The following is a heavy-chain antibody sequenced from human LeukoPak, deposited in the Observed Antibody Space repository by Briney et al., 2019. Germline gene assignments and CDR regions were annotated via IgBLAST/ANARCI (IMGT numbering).Heavy chain of an antibody. J-gene: IGHJ4*02. CDR1: GYSISSGYY. CDR3: ARLTVTKYYFDY. D-gene: IGHD4-17*01. Sequence: PSETLSLTCTVSGYSISSGYYWGWIRQPPGKGLEWIGSIYHSGSTYYNPSLKSRVTISVDTSKNQFSLKLSSVTAADTAVYYCARLTVTKYYFDYWGQGTLVTVSS. V-gene: IGHV4-38-2*02. CDR2: IYHSGST.